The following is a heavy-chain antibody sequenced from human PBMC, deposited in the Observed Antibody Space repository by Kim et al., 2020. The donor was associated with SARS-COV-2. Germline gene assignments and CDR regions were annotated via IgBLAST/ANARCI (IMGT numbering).Heavy chain of an antibody. CDR1: GFTFSSYA. Sequence: GGSLRLSCAASGFTFSSYAMHWVRQAPGKGLEWVAVISYDGSNKYYVDSVKGRFTISRDNSKNTLYLQMNSLRAGDTAVYYCARGFSGSYWYFDLWGRGT. V-gene: IGHV3-30*04. D-gene: IGHD1-26*01. CDR3: ARGFSGSYWYFDL. J-gene: IGHJ2*01. CDR2: ISYDGSNK.